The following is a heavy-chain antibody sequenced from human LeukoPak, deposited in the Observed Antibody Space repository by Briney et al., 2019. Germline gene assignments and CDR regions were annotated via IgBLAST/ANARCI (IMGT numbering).Heavy chain of an antibody. CDR2: IYYSGST. J-gene: IGHJ4*02. V-gene: IGHV4-39*01. CDR1: GGSISSSSYY. Sequence: SETLSLTCIVSGGSISSSSYYWGWIRQPPGKGLEWIGSIYYSGSTYYNPSLKSRVTISVDTSKNQFSLKLSSVTAADTAVYYCARTGPYSSGPADYWGQGTLVTVSS. CDR3: ARTGPYSSGPADY. D-gene: IGHD6-19*01.